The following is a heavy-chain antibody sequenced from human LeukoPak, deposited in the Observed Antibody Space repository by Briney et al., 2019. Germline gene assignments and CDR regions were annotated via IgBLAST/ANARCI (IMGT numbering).Heavy chain of an antibody. D-gene: IGHD3-3*01. CDR3: ARAKALRFRNYMDV. CDR1: GYTFTSYY. J-gene: IGHJ6*03. CDR2: INPGGGST. Sequence: ASVKVSCKASGYTFTSYYMHWVRQAPGQGLEWMGIINPGGGSTSYAQKFQGRVTMTRDTSISSAYMELSRLRSDDTALYYCARAKALRFRNYMDVWGKGTTVTVSS. V-gene: IGHV1-46*01.